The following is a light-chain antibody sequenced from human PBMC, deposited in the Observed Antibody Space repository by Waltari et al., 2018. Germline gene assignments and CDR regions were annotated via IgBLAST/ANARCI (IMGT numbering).Light chain of an antibody. J-gene: IGKJ3*01. CDR3: QHHHIYPFT. CDR1: EAINKW. CDR2: DAS. V-gene: IGKV1-5*01. Sequence: DVQMTQSPSTLSASVGDTVTITCRAREAINKWLAWYQQKPGKAPKVLIYDASTLQSGVPSRFSGSGSGTEFTLTIDSLQPDDFATYYCQHHHIYPFTFGPGTKVDIK.